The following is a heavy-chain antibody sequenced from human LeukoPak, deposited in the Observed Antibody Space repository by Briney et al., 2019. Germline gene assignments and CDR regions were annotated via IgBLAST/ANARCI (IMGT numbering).Heavy chain of an antibody. D-gene: IGHD2-21*02. V-gene: IGHV1-2*02. CDR3: SRLAGCGGDCDSEGDY. Sequence: ASVKVSCKASGYTFTDYYIHWVRQAPGQGLEWMGWINTNSGDTNYAQRLQGKITMTRDTSTTTTYMELSSLTPDDTALYYCSRLAGCGGDCDSEGDYWGQGTLVIVSS. CDR2: INTNSGDT. J-gene: IGHJ4*02. CDR1: GYTFTDYY.